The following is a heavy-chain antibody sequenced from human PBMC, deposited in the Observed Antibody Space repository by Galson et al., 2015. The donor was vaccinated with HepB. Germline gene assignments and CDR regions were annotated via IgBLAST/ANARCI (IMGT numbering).Heavy chain of an antibody. CDR1: GYSFTSYW. CDR3: ARRAYSSSWFTKPFDY. V-gene: IGHV5-51*01. Sequence: QSGAEVKKPGESLKISCKGSGYSFTSYWIGWVRQMPGKGLEWMGIIYPGGSDTRYSPSFQGQVTISADKSISTAYLQWSSLKASDTAMYYCARRAYSSSWFTKPFDYWGQGTLVTVSS. D-gene: IGHD6-13*01. J-gene: IGHJ4*02. CDR2: IYPGGSDT.